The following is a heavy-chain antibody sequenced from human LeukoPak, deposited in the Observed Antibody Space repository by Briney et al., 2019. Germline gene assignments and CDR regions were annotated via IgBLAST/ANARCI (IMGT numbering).Heavy chain of an antibody. CDR2: INPHSDDT. V-gene: IGHV1-2*02. CDR3: ARDGPCSSASCQNFDS. Sequence: ASVTVSCKASGYSFTGYYIHWVRQAPGQGLEWMGWINPHSDDTNYAQRFQGRVTMTRDTSISTVYMELSGLTFDDTAVYYCARDGPCSSASCQNFDSWGQGALVTVSS. CDR1: GYSFTGYY. D-gene: IGHD2-2*01. J-gene: IGHJ4*02.